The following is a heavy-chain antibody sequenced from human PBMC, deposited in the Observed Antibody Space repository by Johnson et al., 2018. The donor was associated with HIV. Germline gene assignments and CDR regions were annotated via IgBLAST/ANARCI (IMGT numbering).Heavy chain of an antibody. CDR3: AKEDGNLNAFDI. CDR2: VSYDGSTK. CDR1: GFTFTSYA. J-gene: IGHJ3*02. D-gene: IGHD5-24*01. V-gene: IGHV3-30*04. Sequence: VQLVESGGGVVQPGRSLRLSCAASGFTFTSYAMHWVRQAPGKGLEWVAVVSYDGSTKYYADSVKGLFTISRDNSENTLYLQMNSLRAEDTAVFFCAKEDGNLNAFDIWGQGTMVTVSS.